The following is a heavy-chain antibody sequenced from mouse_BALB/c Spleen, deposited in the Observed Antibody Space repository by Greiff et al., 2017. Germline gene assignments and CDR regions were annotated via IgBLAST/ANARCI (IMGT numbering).Heavy chain of an antibody. Sequence: VQLQQSGPELGKPGASVKISCKASGYSFTGYNMYWVKQSHRKSLEWIGYIDTYNGGTSYNQKSKGKATLTVDKSSSTAYMHLNSLTSEDSAIYYCARNGNDGGAMDYWGQGTSVTVSS. CDR1: GYSFTGYN. CDR2: IDTYNGGT. CDR3: ARNGNDGGAMDY. D-gene: IGHD2-2*01. J-gene: IGHJ4*01. V-gene: IGHV1S135*01.